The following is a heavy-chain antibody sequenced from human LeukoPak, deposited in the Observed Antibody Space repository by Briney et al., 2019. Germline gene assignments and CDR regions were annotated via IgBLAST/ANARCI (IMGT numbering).Heavy chain of an antibody. CDR1: GGSISGYY. D-gene: IGHD3-16*01. CDR2: IYPCVNH. Sequence: SEPLSLTCTVSGGSISGYYWSWIRQPAGKRLEWLRRIYPCVNHHYHPSLKSRDTMSVDTSKNQLSVMLSSVTAADTAVYFGAIDPGFRLEMSDAFHIWGQGTMVTVCS. V-gene: IGHV4-4*07. CDR3: AIDPGFRLEMSDAFHI. J-gene: IGHJ3*02.